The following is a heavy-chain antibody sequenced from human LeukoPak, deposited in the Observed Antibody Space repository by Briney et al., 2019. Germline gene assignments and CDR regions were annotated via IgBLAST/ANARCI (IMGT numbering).Heavy chain of an antibody. CDR1: GFTFSDYY. V-gene: IGHV3-11*01. CDR2: ISSSGSTI. D-gene: IGHD3-22*01. J-gene: IGHJ4*02. CDR3: ARDRSYDSSGYIGY. Sequence: GGSLRLSCAASGFTFSDYYMSWIRQAPGKGLEWVSCISSSGSTIYYADSVKGRFTISRDNAKNSLYLQMNSLRAEDTAVYYCARDRSYDSSGYIGYWGQGTLVTVSS.